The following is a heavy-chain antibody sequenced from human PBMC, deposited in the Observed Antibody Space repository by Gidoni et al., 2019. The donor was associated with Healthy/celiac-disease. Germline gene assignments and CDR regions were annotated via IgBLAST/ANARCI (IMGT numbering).Heavy chain of an antibody. Sequence: QVQLVQSGAEVKKPGSSVKVSCKASGGTFSSYAISWVRQAPGQGLEWMGGIIPIFCTANYAQKFQGRVTITADESTSTAYMELSSLRSEDTAVYYCARDGLGEDYGSGDYFDYWGQGTLVTVSS. V-gene: IGHV1-69*01. J-gene: IGHJ4*02. CDR3: ARDGLGEDYGSGDYFDY. D-gene: IGHD3-16*01. CDR2: IIPIFCTA. CDR1: GGTFSSYA.